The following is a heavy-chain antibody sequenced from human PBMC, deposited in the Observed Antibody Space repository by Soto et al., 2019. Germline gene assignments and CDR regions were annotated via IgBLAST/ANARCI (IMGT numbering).Heavy chain of an antibody. D-gene: IGHD3-16*01. CDR1: GGTFSSYA. J-gene: IGHJ6*02. CDR2: IIPIFGTA. V-gene: IGHV1-69*13. CDR3: ARDWSMGGGFPLGGGGYYYGMDV. Sequence: VKVSCKASGGTFSSYAISWVRQAPGQGLEWMGGIIPIFGTANYAQKFQGRVTITADESTSTAYMELSSLRSEDTAVYYCARDWSMGGGFPLGGGGYYYGMDVWGQGTTVTVSS.